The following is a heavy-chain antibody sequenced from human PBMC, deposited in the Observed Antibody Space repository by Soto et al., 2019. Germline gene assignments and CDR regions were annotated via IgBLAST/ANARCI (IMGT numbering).Heavy chain of an antibody. CDR3: SRRAPEGFDP. CDR1: GGSIGTSAYY. Sequence: SETLSLTCAVSGGSIGTSAYYWCWIRQAPGKGLEWIGSINHSGNTYLSPSLKDRVTMSVDTSKNSFSLKLRSATAADTGLYYCSRRAPEGFDPWGQGTLVTVSS. J-gene: IGHJ5*02. CDR2: INHSGNT. V-gene: IGHV4-39*01.